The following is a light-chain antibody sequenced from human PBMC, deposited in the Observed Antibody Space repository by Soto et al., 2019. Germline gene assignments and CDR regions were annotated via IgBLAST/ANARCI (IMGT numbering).Light chain of an antibody. V-gene: IGKV3-20*01. CDR1: QSVSAR. CDR3: QHYQGGHPIA. Sequence: EIVLTQSPDTLSLSPGESATLSCRASQSVSARLAWYKHKPGQPPRLLISDVINRASGVAERFSGSGSETDFTLIIRRLEPEDSALYYCQHYQGGHPIAFGQGTRLEI. CDR2: DVI. J-gene: IGKJ5*01.